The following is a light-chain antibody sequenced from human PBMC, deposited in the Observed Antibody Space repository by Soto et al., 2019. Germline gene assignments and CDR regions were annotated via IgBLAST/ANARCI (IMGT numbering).Light chain of an antibody. CDR1: QSVSSN. V-gene: IGKV3-15*01. J-gene: IGKJ1*01. CDR3: QQYDGWPGT. CDR2: GAS. Sequence: ETVMTQSPATLSVSPGERATLSCRASQSVSSNLAWYQQKPGQAPRLLIYGASTRATGIPARFSGSGSGTEFTLTISSLQSEDFAIYYCQQYDGWPGTFGHGTKVDIK.